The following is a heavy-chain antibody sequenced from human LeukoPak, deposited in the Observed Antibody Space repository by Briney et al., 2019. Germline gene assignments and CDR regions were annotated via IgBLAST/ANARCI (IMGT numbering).Heavy chain of an antibody. CDR3: TRHGPLAAAGY. V-gene: IGHV3-73*01. CDR1: GFTFSGSA. J-gene: IGHJ4*02. Sequence: PGGSLRLSCAASGFTFSGSAMHWVRQASGKGLEWVGRIRSKANSYATAYAASVKGRFTISRDDSKNTAYLQMNSLKTEGTAVYYCTRHGPLAAAGYWGQGTLVTVSS. CDR2: IRSKANSYAT. D-gene: IGHD6-25*01.